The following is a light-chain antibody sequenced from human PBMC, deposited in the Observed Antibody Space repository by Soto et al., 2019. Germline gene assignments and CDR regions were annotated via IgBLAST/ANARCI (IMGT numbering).Light chain of an antibody. CDR1: SGHSNYA. CDR2: LNSDGTH. Sequence: QSVLTQSPSGSTSLGASVKLTCTLSSGHSNYAIAWHQQQPEKGPRYLMKLNSDGTHSKGDGIPDRFSGSSSGAERYLSISSLQSEDEADYYCQTWGTGIQVFGGGTKLTLL. J-gene: IGLJ2*01. V-gene: IGLV4-69*01. CDR3: QTWGTGIQV.